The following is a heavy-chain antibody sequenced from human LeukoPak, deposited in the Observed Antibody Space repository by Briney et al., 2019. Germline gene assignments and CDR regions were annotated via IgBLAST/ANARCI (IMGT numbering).Heavy chain of an antibody. Sequence: SQTLSLTCAISGDSVSSNSATWNWIRQSPSRGLEWLGRTYYRSKWYNDYAVSVKSRITINPDTSKNQFSLQLNSVTPEDTAVYYCAKDYAGMAHYYYYYMDVWGKGTTVTVSS. D-gene: IGHD1-14*01. CDR2: TYYRSKWYN. J-gene: IGHJ6*03. CDR1: GDSVSSNSAT. CDR3: AKDYAGMAHYYYYYMDV. V-gene: IGHV6-1*01.